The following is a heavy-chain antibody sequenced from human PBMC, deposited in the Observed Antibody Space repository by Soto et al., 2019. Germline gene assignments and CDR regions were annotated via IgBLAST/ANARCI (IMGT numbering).Heavy chain of an antibody. CDR2: ISENGGSRGGT. CDR1: GFTFMNSG. V-gene: IGHV3-23*01. CDR3: ASAKAVVIAPLGI. D-gene: IGHD2-21*01. J-gene: IGHJ3*02. Sequence: GGLLIVSCGASGFTFMNSGMTRVRQAPGQGLEWVASISENGGSRGGTYYADSVKGRFTISRDNSKNTLYLQVDSLTGADTAVYYAASAKAVVIAPLGIWGQGALVTVSS.